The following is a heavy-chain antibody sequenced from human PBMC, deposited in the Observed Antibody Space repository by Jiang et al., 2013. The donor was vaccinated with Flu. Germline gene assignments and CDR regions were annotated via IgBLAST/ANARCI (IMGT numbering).Heavy chain of an antibody. CDR1: GGSISSYY. Sequence: GSGLVKPSETLSLTCTVSGGSISSYYWSWIRQPPGKGLECTGYIYYRGSTHYNPSLKSRVTISVDSSKNQFSLKLSSVTAADTAVYYCARLLSNTVVTQPYYFDYWGQGTLVTVS. V-gene: IGHV4-59*08. D-gene: IGHD2-21*02. J-gene: IGHJ4*02. CDR3: ARLLSNTVVTQPYYFDY. CDR2: IYYRGST.